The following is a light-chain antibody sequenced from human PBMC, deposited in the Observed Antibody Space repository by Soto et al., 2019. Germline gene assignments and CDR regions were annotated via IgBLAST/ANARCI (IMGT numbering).Light chain of an antibody. V-gene: IGLV2-8*01. CDR3: SAHGSTNPYV. J-gene: IGLJ1*01. Sequence: QSALTQPPSASGSPGQSVAISCTGTASDIGGYTFVSWYQQHPGKAPKLLIYDDNKGPSGVADRFSGSNSANTASLTVSRLKADDDADYYCSAHGSTNPYVFGTGTKVTVL. CDR2: DDN. CDR1: ASDIGGYTF.